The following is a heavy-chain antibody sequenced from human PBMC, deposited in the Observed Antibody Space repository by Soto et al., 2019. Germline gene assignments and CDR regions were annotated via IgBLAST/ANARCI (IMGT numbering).Heavy chain of an antibody. Sequence: ASVKVSCKASGYTFTSYGISWVRQAPGQGLEWMGWISAYNGNTNYAQKLQGRVTMTTDTSTSTAYMELRSLRSDDTAVYYRARDGRHGSGSYYNPYYYYYMDVWGKGTTVTVSS. CDR1: GYTFTSYG. CDR3: ARDGRHGSGSYYNPYYYYYMDV. D-gene: IGHD3-10*01. CDR2: ISAYNGNT. V-gene: IGHV1-18*01. J-gene: IGHJ6*03.